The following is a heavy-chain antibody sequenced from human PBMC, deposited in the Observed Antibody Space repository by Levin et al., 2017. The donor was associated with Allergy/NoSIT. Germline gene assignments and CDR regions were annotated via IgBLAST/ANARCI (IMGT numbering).Heavy chain of an antibody. Sequence: SCAASGFTFSSYGMHWVRQAPGKGLEWVAVISYDGSNKYYADSVKGRFTISRDNSKNTLYLQMNSLRAEDTAVYYCAKAQGVSGYGFDYWGQGTLVTVSS. CDR1: GFTFSSYG. CDR3: AKAQGVSGYGFDY. V-gene: IGHV3-30*18. D-gene: IGHD5-12*01. CDR2: ISYDGSNK. J-gene: IGHJ4*02.